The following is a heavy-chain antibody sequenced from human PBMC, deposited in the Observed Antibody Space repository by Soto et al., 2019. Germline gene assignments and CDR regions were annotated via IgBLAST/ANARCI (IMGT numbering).Heavy chain of an antibody. J-gene: IGHJ4*02. CDR1: GFTFTAYD. Sequence: PGGSLRLSCATSGFTFTAYDLTWVRQAPGKGLDWVSGISPSGDTTYYADSVKGRFTISRDNSKAVLYLQMNSLRAEDTAVCYCAFKGTANPFYWGQGTLVTVSS. D-gene: IGHD2-21*02. CDR3: AFKGTANPFY. V-gene: IGHV3-23*01. CDR2: ISPSGDTT.